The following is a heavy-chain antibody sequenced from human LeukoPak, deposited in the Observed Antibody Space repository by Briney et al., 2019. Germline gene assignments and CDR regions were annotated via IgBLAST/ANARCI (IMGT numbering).Heavy chain of an antibody. CDR3: ASDSGSYLRY. D-gene: IGHD1-26*01. V-gene: IGHV1-46*01. J-gene: IGHJ4*02. Sequence: ASVKVSCKAPGYTFTSYYMHWVRQAPGQGLEWMGIINPSGGSTSYAQKFQGRVTMTRDMSTSTVYMELNSLRSEDTAVYYCASDSGSYLRYWGQGTLVTVSS. CDR2: INPSGGST. CDR1: GYTFTSYY.